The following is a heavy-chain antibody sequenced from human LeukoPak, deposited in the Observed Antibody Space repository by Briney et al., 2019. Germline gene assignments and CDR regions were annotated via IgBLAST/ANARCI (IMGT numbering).Heavy chain of an antibody. D-gene: IGHD6-19*01. CDR3: ARDGGYSSGWYFV. J-gene: IGHJ4*02. V-gene: IGHV3-7*03. Sequence: GGSLRLSCAASGFTFSSYWMTWVRQAPGKGLEWVANIRQDGSEKSYVDSVKGRFTISRDNAKNSLYLQMNSLRAEDTAVYYCARDGGYSSGWYFVWGQGTLVTVSS. CDR1: GFTFSSYW. CDR2: IRQDGSEK.